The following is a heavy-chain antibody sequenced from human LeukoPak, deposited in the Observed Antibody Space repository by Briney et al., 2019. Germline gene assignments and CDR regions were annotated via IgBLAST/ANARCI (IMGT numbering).Heavy chain of an antibody. CDR1: GGSISGYY. CDR2: IYTSGST. CDR3: ARVRDDYSWSFDY. D-gene: IGHD5-24*01. J-gene: IGHJ4*02. V-gene: IGHV4-4*07. Sequence: PSETLSLTCTVSGGSISGYYWSWIRQPAGKGVEWIGRIYTSGSTNYNPSLKSRVTMSVDTSKNQFSLKLNSVTAADTAVYYCARVRDDYSWSFDYWGQGTLVTVSS.